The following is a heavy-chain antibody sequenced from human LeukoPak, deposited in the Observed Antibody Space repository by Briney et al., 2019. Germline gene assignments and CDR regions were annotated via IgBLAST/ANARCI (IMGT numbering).Heavy chain of an antibody. Sequence: GGSLRLSCAASGFTFSDNYMSWIRQAPGKGLEWVSFISFSGSSMYYADSVKGRFTISRDNAKNSLYLQMNSLRAEDTAVYYCASGGSYFDYWGQGTLVTVSS. J-gene: IGHJ4*02. D-gene: IGHD1-26*01. CDR1: GFTFSDNY. CDR3: ASGGSYFDY. CDR2: ISFSGSSM. V-gene: IGHV3-11*01.